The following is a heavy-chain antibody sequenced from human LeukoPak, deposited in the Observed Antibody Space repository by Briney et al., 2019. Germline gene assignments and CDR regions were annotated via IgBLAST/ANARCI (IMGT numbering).Heavy chain of an antibody. V-gene: IGHV1-46*01. CDR1: GYTFTSYY. CDR2: INPSGGST. CDR3: ARASITIYETYYYYMDV. J-gene: IGHJ6*03. Sequence: ASVKVSCKASGYTFTSYYMHWVRQAPGQGLEWMGIINPSGGSTSYAQRFQGRVTITADKSTSTAYMELSSLRSEDTAVYYCARASITIYETYYYYMDVWGKGTTVTVSS. D-gene: IGHD3-3*01.